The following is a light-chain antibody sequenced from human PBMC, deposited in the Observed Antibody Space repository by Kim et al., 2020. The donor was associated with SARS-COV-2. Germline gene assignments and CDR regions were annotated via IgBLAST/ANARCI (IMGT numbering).Light chain of an antibody. J-gene: IGLJ1*01. V-gene: IGLV2-11*01. Sequence: LTQPRSVSGSPGQSVTISCTGTSSDVGGYNYVSWYQQHPGKAPKLMIYDVSKRPSGVPDRFSGSKSGNTASLTISGLQAEDEADYYCCSYAGSYTYVFGTGTKVTVL. CDR2: DVS. CDR1: SSDVGGYNY. CDR3: CSYAGSYTYV.